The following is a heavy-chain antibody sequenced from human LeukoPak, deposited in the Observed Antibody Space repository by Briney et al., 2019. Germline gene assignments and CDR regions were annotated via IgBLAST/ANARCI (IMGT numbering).Heavy chain of an antibody. J-gene: IGHJ5*02. CDR1: GGTISSYT. CDR2: IIPMLGIT. CDR3: ARGADSNSNWFDP. V-gene: IGHV1-69*02. D-gene: IGHD4-11*01. Sequence: SVKVSCKASGGTISSYTISWVRQAPGQGLEWMGRIIPMLGITNNAQKFQGRGTLTADKSTSTAYMELGSLRSEDTAVYYCARGADSNSNWFDPWGQGTLITVSS.